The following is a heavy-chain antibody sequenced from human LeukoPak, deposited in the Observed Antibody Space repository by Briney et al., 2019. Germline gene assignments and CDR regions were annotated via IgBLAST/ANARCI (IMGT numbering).Heavy chain of an antibody. V-gene: IGHV4-4*09. D-gene: IGHD5-24*01. CDR1: GGSISSYY. Sequence: PSETLSLTCTVSGGSISSYYWSWIRQPPGKGLEWIGYIYTSGSTNYNPSLKSRVTISVDTSKNQVSLKVSSVTAADTAVYYCARAPTKIYYYMDVWGKGTTVTVPS. CDR3: ARAPTKIYYYMDV. J-gene: IGHJ6*03. CDR2: IYTSGST.